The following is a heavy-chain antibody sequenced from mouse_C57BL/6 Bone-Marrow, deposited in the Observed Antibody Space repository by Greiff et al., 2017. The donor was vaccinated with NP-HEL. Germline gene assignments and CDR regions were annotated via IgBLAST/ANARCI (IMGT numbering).Heavy chain of an antibody. CDR3: ARRTLSLWHYAMDY. D-gene: IGHD1-1*02. Sequence: QVQLQQPGAELVMPGASVKLSCKASGYTFTSYWMHWVKQRPGPGLEWIGELDPSDSYTNSNQKFKGKSTLTVDKSSSTAYMQLSSLTSDDSAVYYCARRTLSLWHYAMDYWGQGTSVTVSS. J-gene: IGHJ4*01. CDR1: GYTFTSYW. V-gene: IGHV1-69*01. CDR2: LDPSDSYT.